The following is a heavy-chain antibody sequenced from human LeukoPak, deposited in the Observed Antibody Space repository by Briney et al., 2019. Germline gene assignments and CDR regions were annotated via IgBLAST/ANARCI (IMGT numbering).Heavy chain of an antibody. J-gene: IGHJ4*02. V-gene: IGHV3-48*04. CDR1: GFTFSSYS. Sequence: GGSLRLSCAASGFTFSSYSMNWVRQAPGKGLEWVSYISNSSSTIYYADSVKGRFTISRDNAKNSLYLQMNSLRAEDTAVYFCAKDKNTPATAQPQRGYFESWGQGTLVTVSS. D-gene: IGHD2-21*02. CDR3: AKDKNTPATAQPQRGYFES. CDR2: ISNSSSTI.